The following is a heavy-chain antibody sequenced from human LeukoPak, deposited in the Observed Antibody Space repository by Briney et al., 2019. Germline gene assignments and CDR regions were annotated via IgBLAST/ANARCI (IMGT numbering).Heavy chain of an antibody. Sequence: ASVKVSCKASGYTFTTYGINWVRQAPGQGLEWMGWINTNTGNPTYAQGFTGRFVFSVDTSVSTAYLQISSLKAEDTAVYYCARGGSGSRRLGSDYWGQGTLVTVSS. D-gene: IGHD3-10*01. V-gene: IGHV7-4-1*02. CDR3: ARGGSGSRRLGSDY. CDR2: INTNTGNP. J-gene: IGHJ4*02. CDR1: GYTFTTYG.